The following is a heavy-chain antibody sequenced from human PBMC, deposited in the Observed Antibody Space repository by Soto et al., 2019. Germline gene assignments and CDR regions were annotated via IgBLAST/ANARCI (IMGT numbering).Heavy chain of an antibody. CDR1: GFTFRKFW. D-gene: IGHD2-8*01. V-gene: IGHV3-74*01. CDR2: ISSDGTTT. Sequence: EVQLVQSGGGLAQPGKSLRLSCAASGFTFRKFWMHWVRQVPGKGPVWVSYISSDGTTTDYADSVKGRFTISRDNAKDPLYLQMASLRAEDTAVYYCAIQDCTNDVCLEAAVTVGGALESWGQGTLVTVSS. J-gene: IGHJ1*01. CDR3: AIQDCTNDVCLEAAVTVGGALES.